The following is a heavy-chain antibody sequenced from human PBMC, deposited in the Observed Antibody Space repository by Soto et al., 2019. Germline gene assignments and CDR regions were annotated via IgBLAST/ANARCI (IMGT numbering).Heavy chain of an antibody. Sequence: EVQLLESGGGLVQPGGSLRLSCEASGFIFSKYAMTWVRQAAGKGLEWVSSISGPGGSTYYADSVQGRFTISRDNSKNTLFLQMHSLRADDTALYFCARDELIAVAGTDTWGQGILVTVTS. CDR1: GFIFSKYA. J-gene: IGHJ5*02. V-gene: IGHV3-23*01. D-gene: IGHD6-19*01. CDR3: ARDELIAVAGTDT. CDR2: ISGPGGST.